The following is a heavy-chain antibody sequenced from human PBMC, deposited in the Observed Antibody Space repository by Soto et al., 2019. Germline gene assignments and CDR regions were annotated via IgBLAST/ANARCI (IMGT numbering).Heavy chain of an antibody. J-gene: IGHJ1*01. Sequence: GGSLRLSCAASGFTFSSYSMNWVRQAPGKGLEWVSSISSSSSYIYYADSVKGRFTISRDNAKNSLYLQMNSLRAEDTSVYYCARDCGSYDAYFQHWGQGTMVSFSS. CDR1: GFTFSSYS. V-gene: IGHV3-21*01. CDR3: ARDCGSYDAYFQH. CDR2: ISSSSSYI. D-gene: IGHD1-26*01.